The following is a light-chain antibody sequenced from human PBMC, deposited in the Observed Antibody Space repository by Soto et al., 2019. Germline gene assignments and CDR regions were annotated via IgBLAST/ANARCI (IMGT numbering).Light chain of an antibody. V-gene: IGKV1-39*01. CDR3: QQNYSPPPLT. CDR1: QSITRF. Sequence: DIQMTQSPSSLSASVGDRVTITCRASQSITRFLNWYQQKPGKAPKLLIYAASSLQSGVPSRFSGSGSGTDFTLTISSLQPADFATYYCQQNYSPPPLTFGQGTRLEIK. CDR2: AAS. J-gene: IGKJ5*01.